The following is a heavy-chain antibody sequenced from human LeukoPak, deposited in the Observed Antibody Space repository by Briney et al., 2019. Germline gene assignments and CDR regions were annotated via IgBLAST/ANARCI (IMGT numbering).Heavy chain of an antibody. V-gene: IGHV3-23*01. CDR3: AKSLYGGCDY. CDR2: IGGDGTST. D-gene: IGHD3-16*02. Sequence: GGSLRLSCAASGFTFSSDPMSWVRQAPGKGLEWVSAIGGDGTSTYYADPVKGRFTISRDNSKNTLYLQMNSLRVEDTAIYYCAKSLYGGCDYWGQGTVVTVSS. J-gene: IGHJ4*02. CDR1: GFTFSSDP.